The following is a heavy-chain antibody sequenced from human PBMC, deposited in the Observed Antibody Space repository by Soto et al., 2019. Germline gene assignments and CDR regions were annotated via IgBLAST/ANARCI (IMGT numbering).Heavy chain of an antibody. V-gene: IGHV1-69*12. Sequence: QVQLVQSGAEVKKPGSSVKVSCKASGGTFSNYPISWVRQAPGQGLEWMGGIIPIFGTVNYAQKFQGRVTITADESTSTAYMELSSLRSEDTAVYYCARGKHRWIQLWYFDLWGRGTLVTVSS. CDR3: ARGKHRWIQLWYFDL. J-gene: IGHJ2*01. D-gene: IGHD5-18*01. CDR2: IIPIFGTV. CDR1: GGTFSNYP.